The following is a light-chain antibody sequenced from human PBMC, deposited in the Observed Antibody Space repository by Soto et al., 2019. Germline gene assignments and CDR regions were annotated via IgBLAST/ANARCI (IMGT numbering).Light chain of an antibody. Sequence: DIVMTQSPLSLPVPPGEPASFFCWSSQSLLHSDGYNSMHWYLQKQGQSPQLLIYVGSRRAYGVPDRFSGSGSCTDFTLKISRVETEDVGVYYCLQALESPLTFGGGTKVEIK. J-gene: IGKJ4*01. CDR2: VGS. CDR3: LQALESPLT. V-gene: IGKV2-28*01. CDR1: QSLLHSDGYNS.